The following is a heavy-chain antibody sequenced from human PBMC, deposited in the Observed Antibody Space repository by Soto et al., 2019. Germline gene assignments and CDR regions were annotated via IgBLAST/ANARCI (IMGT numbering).Heavy chain of an antibody. CDR3: AKTPRECSGGSCYPDAFVI. J-gene: IGHJ3*02. Sequence: GGSLRLSCAASGFTFSSYAMSWVRQAPGKGLEWVSAISGSGGSTYYADSVKGRFTISRDNSKNTLYLQMNSLRAEDTAVYYCAKTPRECSGGSCYPDAFVIWGQGTMVTV. CDR2: ISGSGGST. D-gene: IGHD2-15*01. V-gene: IGHV3-23*01. CDR1: GFTFSSYA.